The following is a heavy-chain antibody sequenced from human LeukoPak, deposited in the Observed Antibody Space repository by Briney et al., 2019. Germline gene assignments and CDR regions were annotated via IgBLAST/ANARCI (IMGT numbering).Heavy chain of an antibody. Sequence: SETLSLTCTVSGGSISTYYWTWIRQPAGKGLEWIGRIHTSGSTNYNPSLKSRVTMSVDTSKNQFSLKLTSVTAADTAVYYCATSFGPVIAAAGTGADWGQGTLVTVSS. J-gene: IGHJ4*02. CDR3: ATSFGPVIAAAGTGAD. V-gene: IGHV4-4*07. CDR1: GGSISTYY. D-gene: IGHD6-13*01. CDR2: IHTSGST.